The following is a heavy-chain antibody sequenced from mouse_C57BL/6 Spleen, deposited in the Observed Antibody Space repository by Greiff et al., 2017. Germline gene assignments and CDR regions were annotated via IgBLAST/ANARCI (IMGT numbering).Heavy chain of an antibody. CDR2: IYPGDGDP. CDR1: GYAFSSYW. D-gene: IGHD1-1*01. J-gene: IGHJ2*01. Sequence: QVQLQQSGAELVKPGASVKISCKASGYAFSSYWMNWVKQRPGKGLEWIGRIYPGDGDPNYNGKFKGKATLTADKSSSTAYMHLSSLTTKEPAVYVCAREATVVADNGGKGTTLTVSS. V-gene: IGHV1-80*01. CDR3: AREATVVADN.